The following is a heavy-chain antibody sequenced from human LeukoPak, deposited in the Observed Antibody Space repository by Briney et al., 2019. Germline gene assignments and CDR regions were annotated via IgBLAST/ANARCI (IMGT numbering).Heavy chain of an antibody. V-gene: IGHV4-34*01. Sequence: TSETLSLTCGVYGGFFSGSCWSWIRQPPGKGLEWIGEISHSGTTSYNPSLKSRVTISIDASTKQFSLQLSSVTAADTAVYYCARHGEKYQLSWGQGTLVAVSS. J-gene: IGHJ5*02. CDR3: ARHGEKYQLS. D-gene: IGHD2-2*01. CDR1: GGFFSGSC. CDR2: ISHSGTT.